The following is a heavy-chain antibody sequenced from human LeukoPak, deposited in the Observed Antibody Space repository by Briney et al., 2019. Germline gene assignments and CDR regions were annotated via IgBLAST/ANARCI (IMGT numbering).Heavy chain of an antibody. CDR2: ISGSGGST. D-gene: IGHD1-1*01. Sequence: GGSLRLSCAASGFTVSSNYMSWVRQAPGKGLEWVSAISGSGGSTYYADSVKGRFTISRDNSKNTLYLQMNSLRAEDTAVYYCAAERRSAFDIWGQGTMVTVSS. CDR3: AAERRSAFDI. V-gene: IGHV3-23*01. CDR1: GFTVSSNY. J-gene: IGHJ3*02.